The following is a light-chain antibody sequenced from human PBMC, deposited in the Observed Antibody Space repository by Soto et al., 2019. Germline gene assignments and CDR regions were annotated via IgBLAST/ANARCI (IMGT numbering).Light chain of an antibody. CDR1: QSVSGSF. V-gene: IGKV3-20*01. Sequence: EIVMTQSPATLSVSPGERGTLSCRASQSVSGSFLAWYQQKPGQAPRLLIYGASRRATGIPDRFSGSGSGTDFTLTISRLEPEDFAVYYCQQYESPPFTFGPGTKVDIK. CDR3: QQYESPPFT. CDR2: GAS. J-gene: IGKJ3*01.